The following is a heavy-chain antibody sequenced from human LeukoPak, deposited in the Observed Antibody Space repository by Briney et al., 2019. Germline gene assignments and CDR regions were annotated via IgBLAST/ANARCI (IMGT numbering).Heavy chain of an antibody. CDR2: IRGSGET. V-gene: IGHV3-66*03. CDR3: ARDRAATQDWVEFDP. D-gene: IGHD3/OR15-3a*01. Sequence: PGGSLRLSGAVSGFSVSYYYMNWVRQAPGKGLEWVSLIRGSGETFYADSVKGRFTISRDDSKNTVYLQMNSLRVEDTAEYFCARDRAATQDWVEFDPWGQGTLVTVSS. J-gene: IGHJ5*02. CDR1: GFSVSYYY.